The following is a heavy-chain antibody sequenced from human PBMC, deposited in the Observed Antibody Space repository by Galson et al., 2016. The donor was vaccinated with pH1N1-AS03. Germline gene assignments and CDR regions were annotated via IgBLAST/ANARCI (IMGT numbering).Heavy chain of an antibody. Sequence: SLRLSCAASGFTFSIYAMSWVRQAPGKGLEWVSAISGDGDVTYYADSMKGRFIISRDNSKDTLYLQMSGLRAEDTAEYYCATDGTNGLLRWKYWGQGTLVTVSS. D-gene: IGHD4-23*01. V-gene: IGHV3-23*01. CDR3: ATDGTNGLLRWKY. CDR2: ISGDGDVT. CDR1: GFTFSIYA. J-gene: IGHJ4*02.